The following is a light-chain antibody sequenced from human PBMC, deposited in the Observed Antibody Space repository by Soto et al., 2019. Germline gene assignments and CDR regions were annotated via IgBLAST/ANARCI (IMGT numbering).Light chain of an antibody. V-gene: IGLV1-44*01. CDR2: SNN. J-gene: IGLJ1*01. CDR3: AAWDDSLNGRYV. Sequence: QSVLTQPPSASGTPGQRVIISCSGSSSHIGSNTVNWYQQLPGTAPKLLIYSNNQRPSGVPDRFSGSKSGTSASRAISGLQSEYEADYYCAAWDDSLNGRYVFGTGTKLTVL. CDR1: SSHIGSNT.